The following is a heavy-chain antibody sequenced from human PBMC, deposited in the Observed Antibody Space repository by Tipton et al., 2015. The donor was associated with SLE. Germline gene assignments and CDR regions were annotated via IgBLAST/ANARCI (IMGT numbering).Heavy chain of an antibody. CDR3: AREPVYYYYFMDV. CDR1: GGSFSNGGYY. J-gene: IGHJ6*03. Sequence: TLSLTCTVSGGSFSNGGYYWTWIRQHPGKGLEWIGNINYSGGTYYNPSLKSRVIISIDTSKNQFSLKLSSVTAAVTAVYYCAREPVYYYYFMDVWGKGTTVTVSS. CDR2: INYSGGT. V-gene: IGHV4-31*03.